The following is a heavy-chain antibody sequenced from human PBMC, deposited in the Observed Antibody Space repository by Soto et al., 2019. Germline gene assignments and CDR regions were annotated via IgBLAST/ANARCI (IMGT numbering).Heavy chain of an antibody. J-gene: IGHJ6*03. CDR1: GDSVSSNSAG. CDR2: TYYKSKWYY. Sequence: PSQTLSLTCDISGDSVSSNSAGSNWIRQTPSRVLEWLGRTYYKSKWYYTYAASVKSRITVSPDTSKNQFSLQLTSVTPEDTAVYYCARGSWDDVSGHYYMDVWDKGTTVTVSS. CDR3: ARGSWDDVSGHYYMDV. V-gene: IGHV6-1*01. D-gene: IGHD1-1*01.